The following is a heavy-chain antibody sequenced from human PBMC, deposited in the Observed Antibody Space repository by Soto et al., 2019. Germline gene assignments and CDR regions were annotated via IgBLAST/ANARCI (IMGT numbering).Heavy chain of an antibody. CDR3: AGHPTGFPNWFDR. CDR1: GASITTSPYN. CDR2: ISHGATP. J-gene: IGHJ5*02. Sequence: PSETLSLTCSVSGASITTSPYNWPWIRQPPKKGLQLIGTISHGATPYSTASLESRVTMSVDTSKNQFSLKLSSVTAADTAVYYCAGHPTGFPNWFDRWGQGTLVTVSS. V-gene: IGHV4-39*01. D-gene: IGHD1-1*01.